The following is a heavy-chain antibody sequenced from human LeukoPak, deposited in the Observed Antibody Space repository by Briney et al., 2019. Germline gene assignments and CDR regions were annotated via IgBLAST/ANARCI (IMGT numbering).Heavy chain of an antibody. J-gene: IGHJ6*02. D-gene: IGHD3-10*01. CDR2: IYYSGST. CDR3: ARVSGDYGMDV. Sequence: SETLSLTCTVYGVSISSYYWSWIRQPPGKGLEWVGYIYYSGSTNYNPPLKSGVTISVDTSKNPFSLKLSSVTAADTAVYYCARVSGDYGMDVWGQGTTVTVSS. V-gene: IGHV4-59*01. CDR1: GVSISSYY.